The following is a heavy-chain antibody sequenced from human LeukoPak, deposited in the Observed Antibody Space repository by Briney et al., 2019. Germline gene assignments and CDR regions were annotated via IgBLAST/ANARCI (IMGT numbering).Heavy chain of an antibody. CDR2: IGSKAYGGTT. D-gene: IGHD3-22*01. Sequence: GGSLRLSCPASGFTFGDYAMSWVRQAPGRGLEWVGFIGSKAYGGTTEYAASVKGRFTISRDDSKSIAYLQMNSLNTEDTAVYYCGSSTSYYSDYLYSCGEGTLVTVSS. V-gene: IGHV3-49*04. CDR1: GFTFGDYA. J-gene: IGHJ4*02. CDR3: GSSTSYYSDYLYS.